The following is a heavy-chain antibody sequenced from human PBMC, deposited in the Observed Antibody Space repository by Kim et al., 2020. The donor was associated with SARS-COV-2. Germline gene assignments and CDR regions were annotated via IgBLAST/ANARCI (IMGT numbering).Heavy chain of an antibody. D-gene: IGHD6-13*01. CDR2: GTT. V-gene: IGHV3-15*01. Sequence: GTTDCAAPVKGRFTISRDDSKNTLYLQMNSLKTEDTAVYYCITATAGTPTWGQGTLVTVSS. CDR3: ITATAGTPT. J-gene: IGHJ5*02.